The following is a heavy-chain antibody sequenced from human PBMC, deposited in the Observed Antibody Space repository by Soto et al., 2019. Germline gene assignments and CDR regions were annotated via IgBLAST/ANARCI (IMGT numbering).Heavy chain of an antibody. CDR2: INTYNGMT. D-gene: IGHD5-12*01. J-gene: IGHJ4*02. V-gene: IGHV1-18*01. CDR3: ARSQRGEMATD. CDR1: GYTFINYH. Sequence: QVQLVQSGGEVKKRGASVTVSCKASGYTFINYHITWVRHSPGQGLEWMSWINTYNGMTDYAQKFQGRVTMTRDTPTHTPYLELRSLGSADRVVYCCARSQRGEMATDGGQGPLVTVSS.